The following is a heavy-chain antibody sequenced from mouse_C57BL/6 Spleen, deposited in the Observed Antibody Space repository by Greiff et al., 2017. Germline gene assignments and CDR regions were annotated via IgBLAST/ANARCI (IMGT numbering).Heavy chain of an antibody. CDR2: IHPNSGST. D-gene: IGHD1-1*01. Sequence: QVQLQQPGAELVKPGASVMLSCKASGYTFTSYWMHWVKQRPGQGLEWIGMIHPNSGSTNYNEKFKSKATLTVDKSSSTAYMQLSSLTSEDSAVYYCARNYYGSSYGWYCDVGGTGTTVTVSS. V-gene: IGHV1-64*01. CDR3: ARNYYGSSYGWYCDV. CDR1: GYTFTSYW. J-gene: IGHJ1*03.